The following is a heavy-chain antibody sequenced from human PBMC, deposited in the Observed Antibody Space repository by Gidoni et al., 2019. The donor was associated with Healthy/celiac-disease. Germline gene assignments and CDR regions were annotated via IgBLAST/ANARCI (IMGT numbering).Heavy chain of an antibody. CDR2: IIPILGIA. Sequence: QVQLVQSGAEVKKPGSSVKVSCQASGGTFSSYAISWVRQAPGQGLEWMGRIIPILGIANYAQKFQGRVTITADKSTSTAYMELSSLRSEDTAVYYCARDLGRWYSSGPRGYWGQGTLVTVSS. V-gene: IGHV1-69*04. D-gene: IGHD6-19*01. CDR3: ARDLGRWYSSGPRGY. J-gene: IGHJ4*02. CDR1: GGTFSSYA.